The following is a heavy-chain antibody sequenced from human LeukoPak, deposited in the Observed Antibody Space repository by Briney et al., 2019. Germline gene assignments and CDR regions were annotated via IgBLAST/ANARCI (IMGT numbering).Heavy chain of an antibody. J-gene: IGHJ5*02. CDR3: ARGYTAMVTNWFDP. D-gene: IGHD5-18*01. Sequence: SETLSLICTVSCSYISRFYWSWIRQPPGKRLELIGDIYYSGSTNYNPSLKSRVTISVDTSKNQFSLKLSSVTAADTAVYYCARGYTAMVTNWFDPWGQGTLVTVSS. CDR1: CSYISRFY. V-gene: IGHV4-59*08. CDR2: IYYSGST.